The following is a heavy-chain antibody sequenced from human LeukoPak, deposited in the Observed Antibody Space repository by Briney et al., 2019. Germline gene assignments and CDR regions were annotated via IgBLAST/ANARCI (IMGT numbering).Heavy chain of an antibody. Sequence: GASVKVSCKASGYTFTGYYMHWVRQAPGQGLEWMGWINPNSGGTNYAQKFQGRVTMTRDTSISTAYMELSRLRSDDTAVYYCARELVEWFRGYYYYYYMDVWGKGTTVTVSS. CDR3: ARELVEWFRGYYYYYYMDV. J-gene: IGHJ6*03. V-gene: IGHV1-2*02. CDR1: GYTFTGYY. D-gene: IGHD3-3*01. CDR2: INPNSGGT.